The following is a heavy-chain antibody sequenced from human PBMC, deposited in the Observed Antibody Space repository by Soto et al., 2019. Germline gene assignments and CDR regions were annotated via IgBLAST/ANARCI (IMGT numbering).Heavy chain of an antibody. CDR2: ISAYNGNT. J-gene: IGHJ5*02. CDR3: ARNFIAAAVNWFDP. D-gene: IGHD6-13*01. V-gene: IGHV1-18*01. CDR1: GYTFTIYG. Sequence: ASVKVSCKASGYTFTIYGISWVRQAPGQGLEWMGWISAYNGNTNYAQKLQGRVTMTTDTSTSTAYMELRSLRSDDTAVYYCARNFIAAAVNWFDPWGQGTLVTLSS.